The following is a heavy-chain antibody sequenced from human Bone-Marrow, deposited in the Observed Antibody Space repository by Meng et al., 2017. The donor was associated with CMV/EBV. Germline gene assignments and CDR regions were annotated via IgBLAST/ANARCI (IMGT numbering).Heavy chain of an antibody. Sequence: ASVKVSCKASGYTFTGYYMHWVRQAPGQGLEWMGWINPNSGGTNYAQKIQGRVTMTRDTSISTAYMELSRLRSDDTAVYYCAREWVRRRFLEWFKWFDPWGQGTLVTVSS. D-gene: IGHD3-3*01. V-gene: IGHV1-2*02. CDR2: INPNSGGT. J-gene: IGHJ5*02. CDR1: GYTFTGYY. CDR3: AREWVRRRFLEWFKWFDP.